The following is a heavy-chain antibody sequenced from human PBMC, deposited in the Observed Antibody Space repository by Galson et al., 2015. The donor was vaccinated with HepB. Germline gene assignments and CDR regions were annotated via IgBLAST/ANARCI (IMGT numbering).Heavy chain of an antibody. CDR3: TTQETAVAGTGHRDY. CDR2: IKSKTDGGTT. J-gene: IGHJ4*02. V-gene: IGHV3-15*01. Sequence: SLRLSCAASGFTFSNAWLSWVRQAPGKGLEWVGRIKSKTDGGTTDYAAPVKGRFTISRDDSKNTLYLQMNSLKTEDTAVYYCTTQETAVAGTGHRDYWGQGTLVTVSS. D-gene: IGHD6-19*01. CDR1: GFTFSNAW.